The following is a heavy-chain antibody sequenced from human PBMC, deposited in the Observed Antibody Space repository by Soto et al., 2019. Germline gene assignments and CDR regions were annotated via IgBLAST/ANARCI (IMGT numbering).Heavy chain of an antibody. CDR1: GFTFSIYG. D-gene: IGHD2-2*01. Sequence: GGSLRLSCAASGFTFSIYGMHWVRQAPGKGLDWVALVWYNGGSKYYADSVKGRFTISRDNSKNTVYLQMDSLRAEDTAVYYCARAHCSSTNCSNYYYGLDVWGQGTTVTVSS. CDR2: VWYNGGSK. J-gene: IGHJ6*02. CDR3: ARAHCSSTNCSNYYYGLDV. V-gene: IGHV3-33*01.